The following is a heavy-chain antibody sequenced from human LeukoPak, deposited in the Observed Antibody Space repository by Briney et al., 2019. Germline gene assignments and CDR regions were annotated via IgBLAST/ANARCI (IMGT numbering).Heavy chain of an antibody. D-gene: IGHD4-17*01. V-gene: IGHV4-39*01. J-gene: IGHJ4*02. CDR1: GGSISSSSYY. CDR2: IYYSGST. CDR3: ARGYGDPGMVDY. Sequence: NPSETLSLTCTVSGGSISSSSYYWGWIRQPPGKGLEWIGSIYYSGSTYYNPSLKSRVTISVDTSKNQFSLKLSSVTAADTAVYYCARGYGDPGMVDYWGQGALVTVSS.